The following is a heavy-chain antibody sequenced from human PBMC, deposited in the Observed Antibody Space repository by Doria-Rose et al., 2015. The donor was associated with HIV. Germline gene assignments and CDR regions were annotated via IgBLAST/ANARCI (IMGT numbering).Heavy chain of an antibody. CDR3: ATYSSPPY. CDR1: SSFA. Sequence: SSFAIHSVRQAPGKGLEWVAVISYDGSNRFYAGSVKGRFTISRDNSKNKVSVQMNSLRAEDTAVYYCATYSSPPYWGQGTLVTVSS. V-gene: IGHV3-30*04. CDR2: ISYDGSNR. J-gene: IGHJ4*02. D-gene: IGHD6-13*01.